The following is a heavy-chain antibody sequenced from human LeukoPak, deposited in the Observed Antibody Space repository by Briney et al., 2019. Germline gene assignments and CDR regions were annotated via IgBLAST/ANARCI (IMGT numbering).Heavy chain of an antibody. V-gene: IGHV4-59*01. Sequence: SETLSLTCTVSSGSISSYYWSWIRQPPGKGLEWIGNIYCSGSTNYNPSLKSRVTISLDTSKNQFSLKLSSVTAADTAVYYCARVARAIAYYFDYWGQGTLVTVSS. CDR3: ARVARAIAYYFDY. D-gene: IGHD2-2*01. CDR2: IYCSGST. CDR1: SGSISSYY. J-gene: IGHJ4*02.